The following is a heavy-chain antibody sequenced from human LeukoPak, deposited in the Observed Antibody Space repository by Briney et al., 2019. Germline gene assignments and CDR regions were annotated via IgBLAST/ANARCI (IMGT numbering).Heavy chain of an antibody. CDR3: AREPERTKNSYGDWGFAS. CDR1: GFTFSNYA. V-gene: IGHV3-30-3*01. CDR2: ISYAGSNK. J-gene: IGHJ4*02. D-gene: IGHD5-18*01. Sequence: RRSPSHSCAASGFTFSNYAMHWVCQAPGKGLEWVAFISYAGSNKYYADSVKGRFTISRDNSKNTLYLQMNSLRAEDTAVYYCAREPERTKNSYGDWGFASCGPGKLVTVSS.